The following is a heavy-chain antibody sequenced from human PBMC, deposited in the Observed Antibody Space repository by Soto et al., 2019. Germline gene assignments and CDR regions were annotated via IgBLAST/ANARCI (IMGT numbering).Heavy chain of an antibody. J-gene: IGHJ6*02. D-gene: IGHD3-16*01. V-gene: IGHV4-39*01. CDR2: IYYSGNI. CDR1: GVSINNGNDY. CDR3: ARHNGPLYVGYYYDMDV. Sequence: SETLSLTCTVSGVSINNGNDYWTWIRQHPGKGLEWIGRIYYSGNIHYNPSLQSRVTISVDTSKNQFSLKLSSVTAADTAVYYCARHNGPLYVGYYYDMDVWGQGTTVTVSS.